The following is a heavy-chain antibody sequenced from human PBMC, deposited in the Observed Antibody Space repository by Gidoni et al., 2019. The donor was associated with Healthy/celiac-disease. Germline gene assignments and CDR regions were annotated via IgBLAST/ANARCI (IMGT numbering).Heavy chain of an antibody. CDR3: AKDISHGSWIQLWSPGFDY. V-gene: IGHV3-43*02. J-gene: IGHJ4*02. CDR1: EFPFDDYA. Sequence: EVQLVESGGGVVQPGGSLRLSCAASEFPFDDYAIHWVRQRPGKSLEWVSLISGDGGRTYYADSVKGRFTSSRDNSKNSLYLQMNSLRTEDTALYYCAKDISHGSWIQLWSPGFDYWGQGTLVTVSS. D-gene: IGHD5-18*01. CDR2: ISGDGGRT.